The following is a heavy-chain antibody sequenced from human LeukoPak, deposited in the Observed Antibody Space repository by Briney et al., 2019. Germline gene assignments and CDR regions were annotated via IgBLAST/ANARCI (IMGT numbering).Heavy chain of an antibody. D-gene: IGHD2-2*01. Sequence: GGSLRLSCAASGFTFSSYAMHWVRQAPGKGLEWVAVISYDGSNKYYADSVKGRFTISRDNSKNTLYLQMNSLRAEDTAVYYCARDGSGGVVVPAAIITDDAFDIWGQGTMVTVSS. CDR2: ISYDGSNK. CDR1: GFTFSSYA. CDR3: ARDGSGGVVVPAAIITDDAFDI. J-gene: IGHJ3*02. V-gene: IGHV3-30*04.